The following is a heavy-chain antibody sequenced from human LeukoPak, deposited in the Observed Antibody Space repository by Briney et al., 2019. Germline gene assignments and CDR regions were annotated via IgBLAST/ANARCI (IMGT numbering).Heavy chain of an antibody. Sequence: GGSLRLSCTASGFAFSIYEMDWVRQAPGKGLEWVSYISSSGSYIQYAESVKGRFTISRDNAEKSLFLQMNSLRDEDTAVYYCARDPGYSSTGVDAFDIWGRGTMVTVSS. CDR2: ISSSGSYI. J-gene: IGHJ3*02. V-gene: IGHV3-48*03. D-gene: IGHD6-13*01. CDR1: GFAFSIYE. CDR3: ARDPGYSSTGVDAFDI.